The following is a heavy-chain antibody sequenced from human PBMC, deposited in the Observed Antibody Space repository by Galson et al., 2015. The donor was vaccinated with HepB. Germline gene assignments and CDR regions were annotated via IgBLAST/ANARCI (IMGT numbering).Heavy chain of an antibody. D-gene: IGHD2-15*01. J-gene: IGHJ6*02. Sequence: SVKVSCKASGYTFTSQYMHWVRQAPGQGLEWMGIINPSGGNTKYAQKFQGRVTMTRDTSTSTVYMELSSLRSEDTAVYYCARDLCSGVRCYGGDYYFHGMDVWGQGTTVTVSS. CDR3: ARDLCSGVRCYGGDYYFHGMDV. CDR1: GYTFTSQY. CDR2: INPSGGNT. V-gene: IGHV1-46*01.